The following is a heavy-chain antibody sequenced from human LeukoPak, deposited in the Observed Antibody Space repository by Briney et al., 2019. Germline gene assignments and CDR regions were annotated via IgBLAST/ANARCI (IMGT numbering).Heavy chain of an antibody. D-gene: IGHD1-7*01. CDR1: GYTFTSYD. V-gene: IGHV1-8*01. CDR3: ARGLSGTTGFDY. J-gene: IGHJ4*02. CDR2: MNPNSGNT. Sequence: ASVTVSCKASGYTFTSYDINWVRQAPGQGLEWMGWMNPNSGNTGYAQKFQGRVTMTRNTSISTAYMELSSLRSEDTAVYYCARGLSGTTGFDYWGQGTLVTVSS.